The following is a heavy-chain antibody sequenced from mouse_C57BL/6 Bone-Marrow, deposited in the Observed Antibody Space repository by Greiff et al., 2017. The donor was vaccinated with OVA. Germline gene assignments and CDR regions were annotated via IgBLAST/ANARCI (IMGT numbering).Heavy chain of an antibody. Sequence: QVQLQQSGAELARPGASVKLSCKASGYTFTSYGISWVKQRTGQGLEWIGEIYPRSGNTYYNEKFKGKATLTADKSSSTAYMELRSLTSEDSAVYVGAGGDCYGSPLWYFDVWGTGTAVTVSS. CDR2: IYPRSGNT. CDR3: AGGDCYGSPLWYFDV. D-gene: IGHD1-1*01. CDR1: GYTFTSYG. V-gene: IGHV1-81*01. J-gene: IGHJ1*03.